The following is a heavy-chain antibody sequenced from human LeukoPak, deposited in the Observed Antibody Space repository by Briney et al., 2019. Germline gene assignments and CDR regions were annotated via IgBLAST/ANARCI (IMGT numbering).Heavy chain of an antibody. CDR1: GGSFSGYY. Sequence: SETLSLTCAVYGGSFSGYYWSWIRQPPGKGLEWIGEINHSGSTNYNPSLKSRVTISVDTSKNQFSLKLSSVTAADTAVYYCARGRGYSYGYFDYWGQGTLATVSS. CDR2: INHSGST. CDR3: ARGRGYSYGYFDY. D-gene: IGHD5-18*01. J-gene: IGHJ4*02. V-gene: IGHV4-34*01.